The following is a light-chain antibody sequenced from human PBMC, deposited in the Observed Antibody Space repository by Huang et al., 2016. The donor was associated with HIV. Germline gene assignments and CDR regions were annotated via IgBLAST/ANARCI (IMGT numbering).Light chain of an antibody. CDR2: GAS. V-gene: IGKV3-15*01. Sequence: EIVLTQSPATLSVSLGERATLSCRASRNISSNLAWYQQRPGQGPGRLVYGASTRATGVPARCSGSGSGTEFALTISSLQSQDSAIYYCHQYNDWPPELTFGGGTRVEI. J-gene: IGKJ4*01. CDR3: HQYNDWPPELT. CDR1: RNISSN.